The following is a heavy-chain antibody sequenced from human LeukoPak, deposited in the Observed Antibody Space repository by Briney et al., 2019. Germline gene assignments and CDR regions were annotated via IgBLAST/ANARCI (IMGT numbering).Heavy chain of an antibody. J-gene: IGHJ6*02. D-gene: IGHD6-19*01. V-gene: IGHV3-53*01. CDR2: IYSGGST. CDR1: GFTVSSNY. Sequence: TGGSLRLSCAASGFTVSSNYMSWVRQAPGKGLECVSVIYSGGSTYYADSVKGRFTISRHNSKNTLYLQMNSLRAEDTALYYCARDLSSGYGMDVWGQGTTVTVSS. CDR3: ARDLSSGYGMDV.